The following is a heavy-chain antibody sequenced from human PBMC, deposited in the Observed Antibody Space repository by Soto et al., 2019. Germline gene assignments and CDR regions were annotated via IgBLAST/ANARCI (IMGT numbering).Heavy chain of an antibody. CDR3: ARDRGRCYPQDAFDI. CDR1: GFTFSSYG. CDR2: IWYDGSNK. V-gene: IGHV3-33*01. Sequence: QVQLVESGGGVVQPGRSLRLSCAASGFTFSSYGMHWVRQAPGKGLEWVAVIWYDGSNKYYADSVKGRFTISRDNSKNTLYLQMNRLRAEETAVYYCARDRGRCYPQDAFDIWGQGTMVTVSS. J-gene: IGHJ3*02. D-gene: IGHD2-15*01.